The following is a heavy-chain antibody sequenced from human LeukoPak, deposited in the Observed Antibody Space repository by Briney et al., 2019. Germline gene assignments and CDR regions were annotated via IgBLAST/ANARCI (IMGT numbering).Heavy chain of an antibody. CDR2: INSRSNDI. V-gene: IGHV3-21*01. CDR3: ARAWSSGWNWFDP. CDR1: GFTFSSYE. J-gene: IGHJ5*02. Sequence: GGSLRLSCAASGFTFSSYEMNWVRQAPGKGLEWVSSINSRSNDIYYADSVKGRFTISRDNAKNSLYLQMNSLRAEDTAVYYCARAWSSGWNWFDPWGQGTLVTVSS. D-gene: IGHD6-19*01.